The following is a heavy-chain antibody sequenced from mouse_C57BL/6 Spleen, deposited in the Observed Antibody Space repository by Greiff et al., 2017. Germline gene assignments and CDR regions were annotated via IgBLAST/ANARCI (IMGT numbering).Heavy chain of an antibody. D-gene: IGHD2-4*01. CDR1: GYTFTSYW. CDR3: ARIYDYDDYFDY. V-gene: IGHV1-64*01. CDR2: IHPNSGST. J-gene: IGHJ2*01. Sequence: QVQLQQPGAELVKPGASVKLSCKASGYTFTSYWMHWVKQRPGQGLEWIGMIHPNSGSTNYNEKFKSKATLTVDKSSSTAYMQLSSLTSEDSAVYYCARIYDYDDYFDYWGQGTTLTVSS.